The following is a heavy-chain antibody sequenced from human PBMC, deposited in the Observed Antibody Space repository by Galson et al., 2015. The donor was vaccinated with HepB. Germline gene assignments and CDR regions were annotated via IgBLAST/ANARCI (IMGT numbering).Heavy chain of an antibody. V-gene: IGHV4-30-2*01. CDR1: GGSISSGGYF. CDR3: ARVDGGKVYWYFDL. D-gene: IGHD4-23*01. Sequence: TLSLTCAVSGGSISSGGYFWSWIRQPPGKGLEWIGFIYHSGSTYYNPSLNSRVTILVDRSKNQFSLKLSSVTAADTAVYYCARVDGGKVYWYFDLWGRGTLVTVSS. CDR2: IYHSGST. J-gene: IGHJ2*01.